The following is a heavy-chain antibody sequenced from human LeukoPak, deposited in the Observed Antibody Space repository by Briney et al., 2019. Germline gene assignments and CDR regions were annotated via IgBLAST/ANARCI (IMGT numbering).Heavy chain of an antibody. Sequence: GGSLRLSCAASGFTFSSYSMNWVRQAPGKGLEWVSSISSSSSYIYYADSVKGRFTTSRDNAKNSLYLQMNSLRAEDTAVYYCARGWSSSTSRPTDYWGQGTLVTVSS. CDR2: ISSSSSYI. CDR1: GFTFSSYS. CDR3: ARGWSSSTSRPTDY. V-gene: IGHV3-21*01. J-gene: IGHJ4*02. D-gene: IGHD2-2*01.